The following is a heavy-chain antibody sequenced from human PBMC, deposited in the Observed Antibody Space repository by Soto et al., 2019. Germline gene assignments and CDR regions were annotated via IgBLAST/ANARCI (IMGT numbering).Heavy chain of an antibody. V-gene: IGHV4-34*01. CDR2: INHSGST. J-gene: IGHJ6*02. Sequence: SETLSLTCAVYGGSFGGYYWSWVRQPPGKGLEWIGEINHSGSTNYNPSLKSRVTISVDTSKNQFSLKLSSVTAADTAVYYCARGGYYSDYGIDVWGQGTTVTVSS. CDR3: ARGGYYSDYGIDV. CDR1: GGSFGGYY.